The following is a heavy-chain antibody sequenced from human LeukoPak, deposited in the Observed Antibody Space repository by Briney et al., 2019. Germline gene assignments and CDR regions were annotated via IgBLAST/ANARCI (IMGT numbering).Heavy chain of an antibody. D-gene: IGHD1-14*01. Sequence: SGPTLVNPTQTLTLTCTFSGTSLTTIGVGVGWIRQPPGKALECLALIYWDDDKRYSPSLESRLTITKDTSKNQVVLTMTNMDPVDTATYYCVHRYNLDAFDMWGQGTMVTVSS. CDR1: GTSLTTIGVG. CDR3: VHRYNLDAFDM. CDR2: IYWDDDK. V-gene: IGHV2-5*02. J-gene: IGHJ3*02.